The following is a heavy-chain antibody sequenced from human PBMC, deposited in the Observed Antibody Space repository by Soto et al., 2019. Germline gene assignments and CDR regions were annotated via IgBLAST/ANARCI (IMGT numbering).Heavy chain of an antibody. CDR1: DGSISNYY. D-gene: IGHD5-12*01. J-gene: IGHJ6*03. V-gene: IGHV4-59*08. Sequence: SETLSLTCTVSDGSISNYYWSWVRQPPGKGLEWIGYVHYTGSTNYNPSLKSRVTISVDTSKNQFSMVLSSVTAADTAVYYCARLSGYPVSHYYYYFMDVWGKGTTVTVPS. CDR3: ARLSGYPVSHYYYYFMDV. CDR2: VHYTGST.